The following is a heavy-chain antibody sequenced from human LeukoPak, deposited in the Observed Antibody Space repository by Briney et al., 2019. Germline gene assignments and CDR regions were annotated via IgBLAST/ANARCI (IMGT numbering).Heavy chain of an antibody. D-gene: IGHD4-17*01. CDR2: INHSGST. CDR1: GGSISSSSYY. V-gene: IGHV4-39*07. J-gene: IGHJ4*02. Sequence: SETLSLTCTVSGGSISSSSYYWGWIRQPPGKGLEWIGEINHSGSTNYNPSLKSRVTISVDTSKNQFSLKLSSVTAADTAVYYCARAHDYGDYGFDYWGQGTLVTVSS. CDR3: ARAHDYGDYGFDY.